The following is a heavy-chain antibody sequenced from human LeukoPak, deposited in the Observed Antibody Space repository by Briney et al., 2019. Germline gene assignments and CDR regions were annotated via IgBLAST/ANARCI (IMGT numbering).Heavy chain of an antibody. CDR2: IYYSGST. CDR3: ASPRGGPSTVTTYYFDY. Sequence: PSETLSLTCTVSGGSISSSSYYWGWIRQPPGKGLEWIGSIYYSGSTYYNPSLKSRVTISVDTSENQFSLKLSSVTAADTAVYYCASPRGGPSTVTTYYFDYWGQGTLVTVSS. D-gene: IGHD4-17*01. J-gene: IGHJ4*02. V-gene: IGHV4-39*01. CDR1: GGSISSSSYY.